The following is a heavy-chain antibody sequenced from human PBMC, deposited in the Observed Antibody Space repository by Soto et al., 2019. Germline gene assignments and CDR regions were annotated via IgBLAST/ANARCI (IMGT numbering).Heavy chain of an antibody. CDR2: ISAHNGNT. J-gene: IGHJ4*02. V-gene: IGHV1-18*01. D-gene: IGHD1-1*01. CDR3: ARGRYGDY. Sequence: QVHLVQSGAEVKKPGASVKVSCKASGYTFTSYGITWVRQAPGQGLEWMGWISAHNGNTDYAQKIQGRVIVTRDTATCTAYMELRSLRSDATAVDYCARGRYGDYGGQGALVTVSP. CDR1: GYTFTSYG.